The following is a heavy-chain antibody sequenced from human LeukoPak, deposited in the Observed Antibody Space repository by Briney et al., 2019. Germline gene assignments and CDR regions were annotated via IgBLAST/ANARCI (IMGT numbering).Heavy chain of an antibody. CDR3: ARGPIVVVVPAAIGDYFDY. J-gene: IGHJ4*02. CDR2: IYYSGST. V-gene: IGHV4-59*01. Sequence: PSETLSLTCTVSVGSISSYYWSWIRQPPGKGLEWIGYIYYSGSTNYNPSLKSRVTISVDTSKNQFSLKLSSVTAADTAVYYCARGPIVVVVPAAIGDYFDYWGQGTLVTVSS. D-gene: IGHD2-2*02. CDR1: VGSISSYY.